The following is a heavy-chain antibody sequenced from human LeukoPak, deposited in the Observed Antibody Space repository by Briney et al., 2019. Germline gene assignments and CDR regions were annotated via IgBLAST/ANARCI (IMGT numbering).Heavy chain of an antibody. CDR3: ARNHGMDV. Sequence: PGGSLRLSCAASGFALSSHWMTWVRQVPGRGPEWVANVNRDGSETYYLDSVKGRFTISKDNAKNSLYLQMNSLRAEDTALYHCARNHGMDVWGQGTTVIVSS. V-gene: IGHV3-7*03. CDR2: VNRDGSET. J-gene: IGHJ6*02. CDR1: GFALSSHW.